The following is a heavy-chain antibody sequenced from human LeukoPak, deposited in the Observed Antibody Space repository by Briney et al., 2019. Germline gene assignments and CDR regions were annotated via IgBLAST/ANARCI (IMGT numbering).Heavy chain of an antibody. D-gene: IGHD3-22*01. V-gene: IGHV1-18*01. CDR1: GYTFTSYG. CDR2: ISAYNGNT. CDR3: ARDLGLNYYDSSSYYNWFDP. J-gene: IGHJ5*02. Sequence: ASVKVSCKASGYTFTSYGISWVRQAPGQGLEWMGWISAYNGNTNYAQKLQGRVTMTTDTSTSTAYMELRSLRSDDTAVYYCARDLGLNYYDSSSYYNWFDPWGQGTLVTVSS.